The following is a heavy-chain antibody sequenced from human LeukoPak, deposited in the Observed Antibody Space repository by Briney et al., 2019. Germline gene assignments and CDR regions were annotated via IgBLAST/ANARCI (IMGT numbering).Heavy chain of an antibody. Sequence: GASVKVSCKASGYTFTSYDINWVRQAPGQGLEWMGWISAYNGYTNYAQKVQGRVTVTTDTSTNTAYMELRSLRSDDTAVYYCARVAPPGYSNYVDYFDSWGQGTLVTVSS. J-gene: IGHJ4*02. V-gene: IGHV1-18*01. CDR1: GYTFTSYD. CDR3: ARVAPPGYSNYVDYFDS. CDR2: ISAYNGYT. D-gene: IGHD4-11*01.